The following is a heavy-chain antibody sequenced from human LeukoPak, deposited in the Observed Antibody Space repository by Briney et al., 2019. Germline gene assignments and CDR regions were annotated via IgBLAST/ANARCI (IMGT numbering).Heavy chain of an antibody. J-gene: IGHJ4*02. D-gene: IGHD6-19*01. CDR1: GFTFSSYA. Sequence: GGSLRLSCVASGFTFSSYAMHWVRQAPGKGLEWVAVISDDGSNKYYADSVKGRFTVSRDNSKNTLYLQTDSLRTEDTAVYYCVKDLSGAWSFDFWGQGTLVTVSS. CDR3: VKDLSGAWSFDF. CDR2: ISDDGSNK. V-gene: IGHV3-30*04.